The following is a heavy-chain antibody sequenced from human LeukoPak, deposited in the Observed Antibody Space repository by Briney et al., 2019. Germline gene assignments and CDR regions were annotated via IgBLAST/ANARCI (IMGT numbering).Heavy chain of an antibody. CDR3: ARGSLLLWQYYFDY. V-gene: IGHV1-2*02. J-gene: IGHJ4*02. CDR2: INPNSGGT. D-gene: IGHD3-10*01. CDR1: GYTLTELS. Sequence: ASVKVSCKVSGYTLTELSMHWVRQAPGQGLECMGWINPNSGGTNYAQKFQGRVTMTRDTSISTAYMELSRLRSDDTAVYYCARGSLLLWQYYFDYWGQGTLVTVSS.